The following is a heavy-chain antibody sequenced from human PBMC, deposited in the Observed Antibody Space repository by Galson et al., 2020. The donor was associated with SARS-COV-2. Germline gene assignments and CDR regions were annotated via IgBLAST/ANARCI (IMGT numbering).Heavy chain of an antibody. CDR3: HLNDIVLMVYARIDY. CDR2: ISSSSSYI. CDR1: GFTFSSYS. Sequence: KIGESLKISCAASGFTFSSYSMNWVRQAPGKGLEWVSSISSSSSYIYYADSVKGRFTISRDNAKNSLYLQMNSLRAEDTAVYYCHLNDIVLMVYARIDYWGQGTLVTVSS. D-gene: IGHD2-8*01. J-gene: IGHJ4*02. V-gene: IGHV3-21*01.